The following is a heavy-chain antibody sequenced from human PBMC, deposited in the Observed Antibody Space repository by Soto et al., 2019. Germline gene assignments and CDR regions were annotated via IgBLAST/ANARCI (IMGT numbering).Heavy chain of an antibody. V-gene: IGHV4-59*01. CDR1: GGSISSYY. CDR3: ARDGGDIVVVPAANHPFYGMDV. D-gene: IGHD2-2*01. CDR2: IYYSGST. Sequence: SETLSLTCTVSGGSISSYYWSWIRQPPGKGLEWIGYIYYSGSTNYNPSLKSRVTISVDTSKNQFSLKLSSVTAADTAVYYCARDGGDIVVVPAANHPFYGMDVWGQGTTVTAP. J-gene: IGHJ6*02.